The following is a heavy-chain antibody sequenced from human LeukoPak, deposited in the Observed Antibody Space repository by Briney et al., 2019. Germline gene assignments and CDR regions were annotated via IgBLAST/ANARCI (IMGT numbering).Heavy chain of an antibody. CDR3: ATAYCSSTSCRPPNFDY. CDR1: GFTFSSYA. J-gene: IGHJ4*02. CDR2: ISGSGGST. V-gene: IGHV3-23*01. D-gene: IGHD2-2*01. Sequence: GGSLRLSCAASGFTFSSYAMSWVRQAPGKGLEWVSAISGSGGSTYYADSVKGRFTISRDNSKNTLYLQMNSLRAEDTAVYYCATAYCSSTSCRPPNFDYWGQGTLVTVSS.